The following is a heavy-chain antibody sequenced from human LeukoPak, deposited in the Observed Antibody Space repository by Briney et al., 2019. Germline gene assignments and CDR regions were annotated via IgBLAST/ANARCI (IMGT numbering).Heavy chain of an antibody. CDR1: GYTFTGYY. V-gene: IGHV1-2*02. J-gene: IGHJ4*02. Sequence: ASVKVSCKASGYTFTGYYMHWVRQAPGQGLEWMGWINPNSGGANYAQKFQGRVTMTRDTSISTAYMELSGLRSDDAAVYYCARGLGVGATGGYFDYWGQGTLVTVSS. CDR2: INPNSGGA. CDR3: ARGLGVGATGGYFDY. D-gene: IGHD1-26*01.